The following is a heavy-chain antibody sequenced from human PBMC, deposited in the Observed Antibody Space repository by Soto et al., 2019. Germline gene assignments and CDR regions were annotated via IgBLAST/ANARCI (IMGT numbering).Heavy chain of an antibody. CDR3: ARLITFGGVITYYMDV. V-gene: IGHV1-18*01. D-gene: IGHD3-16*01. CDR1: GYTFTSYG. Sequence: ASVKVSCKASGYTFTSYGISWVRQAPGQGLEWMGWISAYNGNTNYAQKLQGRVTMTTDTSTSTAYMELRSLRSDDTAVYYCARLITFGGVITYYMDVWGKGTTVTVSS. CDR2: ISAYNGNT. J-gene: IGHJ6*03.